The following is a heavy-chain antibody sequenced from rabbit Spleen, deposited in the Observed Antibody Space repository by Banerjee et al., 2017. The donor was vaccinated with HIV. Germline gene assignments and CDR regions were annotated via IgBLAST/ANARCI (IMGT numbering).Heavy chain of an antibody. CDR2: IYIGSSGSA. D-gene: IGHD1-1*01. CDR3: ARMSDYVSGRAIDL. V-gene: IGHV1S40*01. Sequence: QSLEESGGDLVKPGASLTLTCTASGFSFSSYAMNWVRQAPGKGLEWVASIYIGSSGSAYFASWAKGRFTISKTSSTTVTLQMTSLTAADTAPYFCARMSDYVSGRAIDLWGPGPLVTVS. CDR1: GFSFSSYA. J-gene: IGHJ4*01.